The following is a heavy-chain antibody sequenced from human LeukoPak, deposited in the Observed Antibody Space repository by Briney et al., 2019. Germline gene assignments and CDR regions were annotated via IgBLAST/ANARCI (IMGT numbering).Heavy chain of an antibody. Sequence: GGSLRLSCAASGFTFSSYAMSWFRQAPGMGLAWVSAISGSGGSTYYADSVKGRFTISRDTSKNTLYLQMNSLRAEDTAVYYCARGRYYDNSVYYYFDYWGQGTLVTVSS. CDR3: ARGRYYDNSVYYYFDY. CDR2: ISGSGGST. D-gene: IGHD3-22*01. V-gene: IGHV3-23*01. J-gene: IGHJ4*02. CDR1: GFTFSSYA.